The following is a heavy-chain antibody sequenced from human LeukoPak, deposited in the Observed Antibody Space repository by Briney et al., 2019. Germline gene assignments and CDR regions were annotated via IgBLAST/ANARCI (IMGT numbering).Heavy chain of an antibody. D-gene: IGHD6-19*01. CDR2: TYYRSKWYN. J-gene: IGHJ4*02. CDR3: ARSRSFPYSSGWLPQRN. V-gene: IGHV6-1*01. Sequence: SQTLSLTCAISGDSVSSNSAAWNWIRQSPSRDLEWLGRTYYRSKWYNDYAVSVKSRITINPDTSKNQFSLQLNSVTPEDTAVYYCARSRSFPYSSGWLPQRNWGQGTLVTVSS. CDR1: GDSVSSNSAA.